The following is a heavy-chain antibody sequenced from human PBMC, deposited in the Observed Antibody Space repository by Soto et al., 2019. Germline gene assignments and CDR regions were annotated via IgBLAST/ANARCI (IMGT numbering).Heavy chain of an antibody. CDR3: ARDYCSGGSCYPVGDAFDI. Sequence: GGSLRLSCAASGFTFSDYYMSWIRQAPGKGLTKVSYISSSGSTIYYADSVKGRFTISRDNAKNSLYLQMNSLRAEDTAVYYCARDYCSGGSCYPVGDAFDIWGQGTMVTVS. CDR2: ISSSGSTI. CDR1: GFTFSDYY. J-gene: IGHJ3*02. D-gene: IGHD2-15*01. V-gene: IGHV3-11*01.